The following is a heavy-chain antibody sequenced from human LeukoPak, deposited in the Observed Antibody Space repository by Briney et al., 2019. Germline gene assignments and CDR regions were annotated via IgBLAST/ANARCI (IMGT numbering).Heavy chain of an antibody. D-gene: IGHD4-17*01. CDR1: GFIFSSYG. V-gene: IGHV3-30*18. J-gene: IGHJ4*02. CDR3: AKVTTVTDY. CDR2: ISYDGSNK. Sequence: GGSLRLSCAASGFIFSSYGMHWVRQAPGRGLEWVAVISYDGSNKYYADSVKGRFTISRDNSKNTLYLQMNSLRADDTAVYYCAKVTTVTDYWGQGTLVTVSS.